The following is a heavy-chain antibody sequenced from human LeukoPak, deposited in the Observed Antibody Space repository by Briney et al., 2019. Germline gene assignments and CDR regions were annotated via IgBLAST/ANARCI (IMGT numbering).Heavy chain of an antibody. J-gene: IGHJ4*02. D-gene: IGHD3-10*01. CDR1: GGSISSGDYY. CDR2: IYYSGST. Sequence: KASQTLSLTCTVSGGSISSGDYYWSWIRQPPGKGLEWIGYIYYSGSTYYNPPLKSRVTISVDTSKNQFSLKLSSVTAADTAVYYCARLIIEGIFYFDYWGQGTLVTVSS. CDR3: ARLIIEGIFYFDY. V-gene: IGHV4-30-4*01.